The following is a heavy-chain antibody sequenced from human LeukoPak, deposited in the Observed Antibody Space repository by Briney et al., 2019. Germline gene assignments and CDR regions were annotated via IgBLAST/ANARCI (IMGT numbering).Heavy chain of an antibody. CDR1: GYTFTSYD. V-gene: IGHV1-8*01. J-gene: IGHJ4*02. D-gene: IGHD3-10*01. Sequence: ASVKVSCKASGYTFTSYDINWVRQATGQGLEWMGWMNPNSGNTGYAQKFQGRVTMTRNTSISTAYMELSSLRSEDTAVYYCARAVRVRGVITYYFDYWGQGTLVTASS. CDR2: MNPNSGNT. CDR3: ARAVRVRGVITYYFDY.